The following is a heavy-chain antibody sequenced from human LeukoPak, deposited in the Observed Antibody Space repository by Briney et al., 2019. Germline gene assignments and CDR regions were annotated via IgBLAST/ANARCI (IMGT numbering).Heavy chain of an antibody. Sequence: SSETLSLTCAVYGGSFSNYYWSWIRQPPGRGMEWIGEINDSGGTNYNPSLMNRVTVSVDTSKNQFSLRLTSVTATDTAVYYCARRWNYGRNYYIDVWGNGATVSVSS. J-gene: IGHJ6*03. CDR3: ARRWNYGRNYYIDV. V-gene: IGHV4-34*01. CDR1: GGSFSNYY. D-gene: IGHD1-7*01. CDR2: INDSGGT.